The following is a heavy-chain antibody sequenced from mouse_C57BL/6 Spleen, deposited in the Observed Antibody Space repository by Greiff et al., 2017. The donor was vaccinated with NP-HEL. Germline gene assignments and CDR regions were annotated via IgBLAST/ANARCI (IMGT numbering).Heavy chain of an antibody. J-gene: IGHJ2*01. CDR1: GFTFSDYG. CDR2: ISSGSSTI. D-gene: IGHD1-1*01. Sequence: EVKLMESGGGLVKPGGSLKLSCAASGFTFSDYGMHWVRQAPEKGLEWVAYISSGSSTIYYADTVKGRFTISRDNAKNTLFLQMTSQRSEDTAMYYCARQLLNYRGQGTTLTVSS. V-gene: IGHV5-17*01. CDR3: ARQLLNY.